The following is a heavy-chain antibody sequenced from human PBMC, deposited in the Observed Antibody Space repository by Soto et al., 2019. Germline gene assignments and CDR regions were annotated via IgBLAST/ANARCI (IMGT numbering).Heavy chain of an antibody. CDR2: RSYDGGQK. D-gene: IGHD6-19*01. Sequence: QVQLVESGGGVVQPRRSLRLSCEASGLTFSRSGMHWIRQAPGKGLEWVAVRSYDGGQKYYADSMKGRFTISSDNSKNTLYLQMNSLRVEDTAVYYCANQGGQWLPADHWGQGTLVTVSS. J-gene: IGHJ4*02. V-gene: IGHV3-30*18. CDR1: GLTFSRSG. CDR3: ANQGGQWLPADH.